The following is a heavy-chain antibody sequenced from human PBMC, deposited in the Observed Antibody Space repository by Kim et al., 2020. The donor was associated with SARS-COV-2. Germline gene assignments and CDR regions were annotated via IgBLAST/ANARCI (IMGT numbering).Heavy chain of an antibody. CDR3: ASGRFPYSSGWYY. CDR1: GGSFSVYY. J-gene: IGHJ4*02. V-gene: IGHV4-34*01. CDR2: VNHSGST. Sequence: SETLSLTCGVYGGSFSVYYWTWIRQPPGKGLEWIGEVNHSGSTNYNPSLKSRVTISVGTSKNNFSLRLSSVTAADTAVYYCASGRFPYSSGWYYWGQGTLVAVSS. D-gene: IGHD6-19*01.